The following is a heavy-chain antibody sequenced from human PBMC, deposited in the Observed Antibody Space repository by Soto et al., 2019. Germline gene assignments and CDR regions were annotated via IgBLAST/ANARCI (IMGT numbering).Heavy chain of an antibody. V-gene: IGHV3-48*03. CDR1: GFTFSSHE. J-gene: IGHJ4*02. Sequence: VQLVESGGGVVQPGGSLRLSCAASGFTFSSHEMAWVRQAPGKGLEWVSYISNSGSTIKYADSVKGRFTISRDNAKDSLSLQMNSLRAEDTAVYYCAGGVMYSGSYQDWGQGTLVTVSS. D-gene: IGHD1-26*01. CDR3: AGGVMYSGSYQD. CDR2: ISNSGSTI.